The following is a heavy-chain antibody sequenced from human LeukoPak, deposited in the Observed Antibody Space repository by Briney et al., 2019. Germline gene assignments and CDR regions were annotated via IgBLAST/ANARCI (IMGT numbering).Heavy chain of an antibody. CDR2: IYYSGST. CDR3: ARLGASTGFDY. V-gene: IGHV4-59*08. Sequence: SETLSLTCTVSGGSISSYYWSWIRQPPGKGLEWIGYIYYSGSTNYNPSLKSRVTISVDTSKNQFSLKLSSVTAADTAVYYCARLGASTGFDYRGQGTPVTVSS. D-gene: IGHD3-16*01. CDR1: GGSISSYY. J-gene: IGHJ4*02.